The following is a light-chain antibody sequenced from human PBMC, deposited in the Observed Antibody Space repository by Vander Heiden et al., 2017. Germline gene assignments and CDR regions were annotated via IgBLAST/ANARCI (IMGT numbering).Light chain of an antibody. CDR1: SSDVGGYKY. Sequence: QSALTHPPSVSGCPGQSITISCTGTSSDVGGYKYVAWYQQHPGKAPKLMIYDVSNRPSGVSNRFSGSKSGNTASLTISELQAEDEADYYCSSYTSSSTYVFGTGTKVTVL. CDR2: DVS. V-gene: IGLV2-14*03. CDR3: SSYTSSSTYV. J-gene: IGLJ1*01.